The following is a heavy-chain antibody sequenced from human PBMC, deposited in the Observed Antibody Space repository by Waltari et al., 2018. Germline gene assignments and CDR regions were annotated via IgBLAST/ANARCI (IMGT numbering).Heavy chain of an antibody. D-gene: IGHD6-13*01. Sequence: VQLVESGGGLVQPGGSLRLSCAASGFTFSSYAMSWVRQAPGKGLEWVSAISGSGGSTYYADSVKGRFTISRDNSKNTLYLQMNSLRAEDTAVYYCAKGIAAAGTGGPLGYYYYYYMDVWGKGTTVTVSS. J-gene: IGHJ6*03. CDR1: GFTFSSYA. V-gene: IGHV3-23*04. CDR3: AKGIAAAGTGGPLGYYYYYYMDV. CDR2: ISGSGGST.